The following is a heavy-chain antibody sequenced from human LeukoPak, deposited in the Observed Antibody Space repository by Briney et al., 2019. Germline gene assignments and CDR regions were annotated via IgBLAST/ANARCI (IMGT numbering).Heavy chain of an antibody. D-gene: IGHD3-10*01. CDR1: GFTFSSYA. CDR2: ISYDGSTK. Sequence: PGGSLRLSCAASGFTFSSYAMHWVRHAPGKGLEWVVVISYDGSTKYYADSVKGRFTISRDNSKNTLYLQMNSLRLEDTAVYYCARDRYSHSGNNWFDPWGQGTLVTVSS. V-gene: IGHV3-30*04. CDR3: ARDRYSHSGNNWFDP. J-gene: IGHJ5*02.